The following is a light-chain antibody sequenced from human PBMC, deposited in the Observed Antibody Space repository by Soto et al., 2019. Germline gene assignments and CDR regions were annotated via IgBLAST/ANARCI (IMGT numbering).Light chain of an antibody. CDR1: SSDVGGYNY. CDR2: DVT. V-gene: IGLV2-14*03. J-gene: IGLJ1*01. Sequence: QSALTQPASVSGSPGQSITISCTGTSSDVGGYNYVSWYQHHPGKAPKLITYDVTNRPSGVSNPFSGSKSGNTASLTISGLQPGDEADYYCSSYTTSNTRQIVFGTGTKVTVL. CDR3: SSYTTSNTRQIV.